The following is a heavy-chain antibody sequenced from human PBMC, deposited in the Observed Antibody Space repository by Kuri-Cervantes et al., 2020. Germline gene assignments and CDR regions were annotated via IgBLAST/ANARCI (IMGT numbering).Heavy chain of an antibody. Sequence: SVKVSCKTSGFTFTTSTMQWVRQARGQRLEWIGWIVVGSANTNYAQKFQERITITRDMSTSTAYMELSSLRSEDTALYYCAAATVSRPEYFHHWGQGTLVTVSS. CDR3: AAATVSRPEYFHH. CDR1: GFTFTTST. CDR2: IVVGSANT. V-gene: IGHV1-58*02. D-gene: IGHD5/OR15-5a*01. J-gene: IGHJ1*01.